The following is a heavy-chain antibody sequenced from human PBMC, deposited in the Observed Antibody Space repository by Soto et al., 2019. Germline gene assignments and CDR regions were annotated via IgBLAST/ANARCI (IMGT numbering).Heavy chain of an antibody. CDR2: ISGSGGST. CDR1: GFTFSSYA. J-gene: IGHJ3*02. Sequence: GGSLRLSCAASGFTFSSYAMSRVRQAPGKGLEWVSAISGSGGSTYYADSVKGRFTISRDNSKNTLYLQMNSLRAEDTAVYYCAKVMGSYVLPPDAFDIWGQGTMVTVSS. V-gene: IGHV3-23*01. D-gene: IGHD1-26*01. CDR3: AKVMGSYVLPPDAFDI.